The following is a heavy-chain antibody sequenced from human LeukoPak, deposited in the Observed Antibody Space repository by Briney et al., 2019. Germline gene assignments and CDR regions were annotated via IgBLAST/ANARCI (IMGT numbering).Heavy chain of an antibody. V-gene: IGHV3-23*01. CDR2: ISYGGGST. J-gene: IGHJ2*01. Sequence: GGSLRLSCAASGFTFSSYDMSCVRQAPGKGLEWVSAISYGGGSTYADSVKGRFTISRDNSKNTLYLQMNSLRAEDTAKYYCAKTIPYWYFDLWGRGTLVTVSS. CDR3: AKTIPYWYFDL. CDR1: GFTFSSYD. D-gene: IGHD5-24*01.